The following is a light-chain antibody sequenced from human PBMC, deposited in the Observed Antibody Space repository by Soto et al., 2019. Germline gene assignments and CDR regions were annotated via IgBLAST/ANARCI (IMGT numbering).Light chain of an antibody. Sequence: ERVMTQSPATLSVSPGERATLSCRASQSVSSNLAWYQQKPGQAPRLLIYGASTRATGLPDRISGSGSGTEFTLTISSLQSEDFALYSCQQYNDWPLTFGGGTKVEIK. CDR3: QQYNDWPLT. J-gene: IGKJ4*01. CDR1: QSVSSN. V-gene: IGKV3-15*01. CDR2: GAS.